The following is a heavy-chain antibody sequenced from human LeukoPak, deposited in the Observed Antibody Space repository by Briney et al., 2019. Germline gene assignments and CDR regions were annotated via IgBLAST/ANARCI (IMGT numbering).Heavy chain of an antibody. CDR2: IYSDGST. Sequence: GGSLRLSCAASGFIVSGDSMSWVRQAPGKGLEWVSVIYSDGSTYYADSVKGRFTISRDNSKNTLDLQMTGLRAEDTAVYYCARERGRGRDSPWFDYWGQGTLVTVSS. V-gene: IGHV3-53*01. D-gene: IGHD1-26*01. CDR1: GFIVSGDS. J-gene: IGHJ4*02. CDR3: ARERGRGRDSPWFDY.